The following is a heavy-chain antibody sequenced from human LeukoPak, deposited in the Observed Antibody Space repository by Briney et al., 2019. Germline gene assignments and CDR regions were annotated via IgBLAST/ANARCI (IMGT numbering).Heavy chain of an antibody. D-gene: IGHD3-22*01. Sequence: ASVKVSCKASGYTFTSYDINWVRQATGQGLEWMGWMNPNSGNTGYAQKFQGRVTMTRNTSISTAYMELSSLRSEDTAVYYCARGYYDSSGYYYDWFDPWGQGTLVTVSS. CDR2: MNPNSGNT. V-gene: IGHV1-8*01. J-gene: IGHJ5*02. CDR1: GYTFTSYD. CDR3: ARGYYDSSGYYYDWFDP.